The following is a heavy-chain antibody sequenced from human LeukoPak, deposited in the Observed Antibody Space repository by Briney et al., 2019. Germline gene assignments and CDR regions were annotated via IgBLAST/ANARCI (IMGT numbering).Heavy chain of an antibody. D-gene: IGHD1-26*01. CDR1: GFTFDDYA. Sequence: GRSLRLSCAASGFTFDDYAMHWVRQAPGKGLEWVSGISWNSGSIGYADSVKGRFTISRDNAKNSLYLQMNSLRAEDTALYYCAKSRRYELLRAHFDYWGQGTLVTVSS. J-gene: IGHJ4*02. CDR2: ISWNSGSI. V-gene: IGHV3-9*01. CDR3: AKSRRYELLRAHFDY.